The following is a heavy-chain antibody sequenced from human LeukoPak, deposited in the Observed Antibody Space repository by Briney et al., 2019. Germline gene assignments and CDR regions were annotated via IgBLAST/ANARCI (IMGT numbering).Heavy chain of an antibody. V-gene: IGHV1-18*01. CDR1: GYTFTSYG. Sequence: ASVKVSCKASGYTFTSYGISWVRQAPGQGLEWMGWISAYNGNTNYAQKLQGRVTMTTDTSTSTAYMELRSLRSDDTAVYYCARKVTTVNYYGMDVWGQGTTVTVSS. D-gene: IGHD4-17*01. CDR2: ISAYNGNT. CDR3: ARKVTTVNYYGMDV. J-gene: IGHJ6*02.